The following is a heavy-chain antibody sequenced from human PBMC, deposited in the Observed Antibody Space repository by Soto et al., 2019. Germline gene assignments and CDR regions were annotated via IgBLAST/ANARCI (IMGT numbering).Heavy chain of an antibody. D-gene: IGHD2-15*01. CDR2: ISSSGSTI. CDR1: GFTFSDYY. J-gene: IGHJ3*02. Sequence: PGGSLRLSCAASGFTFSDYYMSWIRQTPGKGLEWVSYISSSGSTIYYADSVKGRFTISRDNAKNSLYLQMNSLRAEDTAVYYCARELYCSGGSCPGAFDIWGQGTMVTVSS. V-gene: IGHV3-11*01. CDR3: ARELYCSGGSCPGAFDI.